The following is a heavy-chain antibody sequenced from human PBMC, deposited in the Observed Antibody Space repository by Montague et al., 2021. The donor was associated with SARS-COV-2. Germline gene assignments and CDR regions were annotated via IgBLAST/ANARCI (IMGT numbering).Heavy chain of an antibody. J-gene: IGHJ4*02. Sequence: SETLSLTCAVSGGSISSGNWWSWVSQPQGKGLEWRGEIYHSGSTNYNPPLKSRVTISVEKSKNQFSLKLSAVTAADTAVYYCASRDDGMGSYLPFDDWGQGTLVTVSS. V-gene: IGHV4-4*02. CDR2: IYHSGST. CDR1: GGSISSGNW. D-gene: IGHD3-10*01. CDR3: ASRDDGMGSYLPFDD.